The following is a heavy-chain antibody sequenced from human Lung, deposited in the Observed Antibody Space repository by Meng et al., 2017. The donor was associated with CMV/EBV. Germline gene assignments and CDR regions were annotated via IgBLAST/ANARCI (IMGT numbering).Heavy chain of an antibody. Sequence: ASXXVSXKTSGYNXRAFGVAWVRRAPGQGLEWLGWISTHNGGAEDAQKFQGRVTVTTDAPTSTAYLEMKRLMSSDAAIYYCARGKGVCSNLHVFGKCCLDSXGQGXLVTVSS. D-gene: IGHD3-10*01. J-gene: IGHJ5*01. CDR3: ARGKGVCSNLHVFGKCCLDS. CDR2: ISTHNGGA. CDR1: GYNXRAFG. V-gene: IGHV1-18*01.